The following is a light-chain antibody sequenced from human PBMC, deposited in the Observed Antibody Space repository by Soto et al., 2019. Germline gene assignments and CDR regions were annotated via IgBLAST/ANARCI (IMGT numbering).Light chain of an antibody. J-gene: IGKJ5*01. CDR3: QQYGSSPIT. V-gene: IGKV3-20*01. CDR1: QSVSSNY. Sequence: EIVLTQSPGTLSLSPGERATLSCRASQSVSSNYLAWYQQKSGQAPRLLIYGASSRATGIPDRFSGSGSGTDFTLTISRLEPEDLAAYYCQQYGSSPITFGQGTRLEIK. CDR2: GAS.